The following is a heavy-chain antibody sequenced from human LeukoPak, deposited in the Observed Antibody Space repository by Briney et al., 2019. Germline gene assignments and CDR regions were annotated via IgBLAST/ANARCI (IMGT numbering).Heavy chain of an antibody. Sequence: PGGSLRLSCAASGFTFSSYGMHWVRQAPGKGLEWVAFIRYDGSNKYYADSGKGRFTISIDNSKNTLYLQMNSLRAEDTAVYYCAKATAPRPFDYWGQGTLVTVSS. CDR2: IRYDGSNK. J-gene: IGHJ4*02. V-gene: IGHV3-30*02. CDR1: GFTFSSYG. D-gene: IGHD1-1*01. CDR3: AKATAPRPFDY.